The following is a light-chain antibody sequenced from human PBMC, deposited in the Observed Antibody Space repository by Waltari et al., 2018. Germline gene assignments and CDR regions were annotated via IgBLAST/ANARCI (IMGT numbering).Light chain of an antibody. V-gene: IGKV4-1*01. CDR1: QSVLYSSNDKNY. J-gene: IGKJ2*01. CDR3: QQYYSSPYT. Sequence: DIVMTQSPDSLAVSVGERATINCKSSQSVLYSSNDKNYLAWYQQKPGQPPKLLIYWASTRESGVPYRFSGSGSGTEFTLTISSLQAEDVAVYYCQQYYSSPYTFGQGTKLEIK. CDR2: WAS.